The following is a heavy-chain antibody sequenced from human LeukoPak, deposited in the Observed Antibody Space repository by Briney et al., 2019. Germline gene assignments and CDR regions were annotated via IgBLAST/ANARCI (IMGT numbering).Heavy chain of an antibody. CDR3: AKRWSYYFDY. CDR1: GFTFSSYW. V-gene: IGHV3-23*01. CDR2: ISGSGGST. Sequence: TGGSLRLSCAASGFTFSSYWMSWVRQAPGKGLEWVSAISGSGGSTYYADSVKGRFTISRDNSKNTLYLQMNSLRAEDTAVYYCAKRWSYYFDYWGQGALVTVSS. D-gene: IGHD3-10*01. J-gene: IGHJ4*02.